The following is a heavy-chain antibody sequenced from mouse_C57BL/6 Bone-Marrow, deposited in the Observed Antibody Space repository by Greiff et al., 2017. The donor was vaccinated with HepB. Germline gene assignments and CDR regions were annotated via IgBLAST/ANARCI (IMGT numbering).Heavy chain of an antibody. D-gene: IGHD5-1*01. Sequence: EVQLVESGPELVKPGASVKISCKASGYSFTDYNMNWVKQSNGKSLEWNGVSNPKYGTTSYNQKFKGKATFTEDKSSSTAYMQLHCLTSEDSAVYYCAREDLLIFYWYFDVWGTGTTVTVSS. CDR3: AREDLLIFYWYFDV. J-gene: IGHJ1*03. CDR1: GYSFTDYN. CDR2: SNPKYGTT. V-gene: IGHV1-39*01.